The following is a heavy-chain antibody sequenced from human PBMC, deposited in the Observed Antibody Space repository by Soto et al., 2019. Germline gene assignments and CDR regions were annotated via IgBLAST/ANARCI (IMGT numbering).Heavy chain of an antibody. CDR1: GGSFRGYY. CDR3: ARDKITGLFDY. J-gene: IGHJ4*02. CDR2: INHSGST. Sequence: QVQLQQWGAGLLKPSETLSLTCAVYGGSFRGYYWTWIRQPPGPGLEWIGEINHSGSTNYNPSLKSRVTISVDTSKNQFSLKLTSVTAADTAVYYCARDKITGLFDYWGQGTLVTV. D-gene: IGHD2-8*02. V-gene: IGHV4-34*01.